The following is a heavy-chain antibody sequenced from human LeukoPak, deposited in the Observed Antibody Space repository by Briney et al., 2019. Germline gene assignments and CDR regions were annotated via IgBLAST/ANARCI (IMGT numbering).Heavy chain of an antibody. CDR2: ISAYNGNT. CDR1: GYTFTSYG. Sequence: ASVKVSCKASGYTFTSYGISWVRQAPGQGLEWMGWISAYNGNTNYAQKLQGRVTMTTDTSTSTAYMELRSLRSDDTAVYYCVRGYCSSTSCYATLDYWGQGTLVTVSS. J-gene: IGHJ4*02. V-gene: IGHV1-18*01. D-gene: IGHD2-2*01. CDR3: VRGYCSSTSCYATLDY.